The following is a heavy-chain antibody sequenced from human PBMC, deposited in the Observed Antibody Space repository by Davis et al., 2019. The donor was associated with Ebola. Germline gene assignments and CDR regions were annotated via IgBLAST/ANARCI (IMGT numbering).Heavy chain of an antibody. CDR1: GGSISSYY. J-gene: IGHJ4*02. V-gene: IGHV4-59*01. D-gene: IGHD6-19*01. CDR2: IYYSGST. Sequence: SETLSLTCTVSGGSISSYYWSWIRQPPGKGLEWIGYIYYSGSTNYNPSLKSRVTISVDTSKNQFSLKLSSVTAADTAVYYCARSSGWYYFDYWGQGSLVTVSS. CDR3: ARSSGWYYFDY.